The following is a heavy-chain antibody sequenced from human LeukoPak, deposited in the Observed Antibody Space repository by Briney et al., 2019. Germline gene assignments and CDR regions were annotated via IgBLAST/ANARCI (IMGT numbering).Heavy chain of an antibody. CDR3: AGAYSAYDPFDY. Sequence: YPGGSLRLSCAASGFTFSSYWMSWVRQAPGKGLEWVANIKQDGSEKYYVDSVKGRFTISRDNAKNSLYLQMNSLRVEDTAIYFCAGAYSAYDPFDYWGQGILVTVSS. V-gene: IGHV3-7*01. CDR1: GFTFSSYW. J-gene: IGHJ4*02. CDR2: IKQDGSEK. D-gene: IGHD5-12*01.